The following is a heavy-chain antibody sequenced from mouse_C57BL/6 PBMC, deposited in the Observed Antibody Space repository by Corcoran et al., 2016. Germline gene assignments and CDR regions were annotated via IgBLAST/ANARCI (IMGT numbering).Heavy chain of an antibody. CDR2: ILPGSGST. V-gene: IGHV1-9*01. Sequence: QVQLQQSGDEQMKHGASVKLSCKATGYTFTGYWIEWVKQRPGHGLEWIGEILPGSGSTNSNEKFKGKATFNADTSSNTAYMQLSSLTTEDSAIYYCANQDSSGYPDYWGQGTTLTVSS. D-gene: IGHD3-2*02. J-gene: IGHJ2*01. CDR1: GYTFTGYW. CDR3: ANQDSSGYPDY.